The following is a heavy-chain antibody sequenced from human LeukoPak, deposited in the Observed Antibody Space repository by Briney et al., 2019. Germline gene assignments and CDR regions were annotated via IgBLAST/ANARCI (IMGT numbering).Heavy chain of an antibody. CDR3: GKHEAGAAGTSWWFDP. Sequence: GGSLRLSCVPSGYSSCNYAMSWVRQALEERRGSVSPICGSGGIIYYADAVKGRFTISRDNSKNTLYLQMNSLRAEDTAVYYCGKHEAGAAGTSWWFDPWGQGTLVTVSS. V-gene: IGHV3-23*01. D-gene: IGHD6-13*01. J-gene: IGHJ5*02. CDR1: GYSSCNYA. CDR2: ICGSGGII.